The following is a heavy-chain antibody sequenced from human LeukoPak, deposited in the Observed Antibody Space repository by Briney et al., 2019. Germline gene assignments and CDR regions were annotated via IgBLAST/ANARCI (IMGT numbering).Heavy chain of an antibody. CDR2: IYYSGST. D-gene: IGHD1-20*01. CDR3: ARDDGITGTTFDY. V-gene: IGHV4-59*01. CDR1: CGSISSYY. J-gene: IGHJ4*02. Sequence: SETLSLTCTVSCGSISSYYWSWIRQSPGKGLEWIGYIYYSGSTNYNPSLKSRVTISVDTSKNQFSLKLSSVTAADTAVYYCARDDGITGTTFDYWGQGTLVTVSS.